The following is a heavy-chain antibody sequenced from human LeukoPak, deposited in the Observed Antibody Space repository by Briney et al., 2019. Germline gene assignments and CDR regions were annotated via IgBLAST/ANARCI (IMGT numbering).Heavy chain of an antibody. CDR3: ARERKSSSWYGQIDY. V-gene: IGHV4-4*07. CDR2: IYTSGST. Sequence: SETLSLTCTVSGGSISSYYWSWIRQPAGKGLEWIGRIYTSGSTNYNPSLKSRVTMSVDTSKNQFSLKLSSVTAADTAVYYCARERKSSSWYGQIDYWGQGTLVTVSS. CDR1: GGSISSYY. D-gene: IGHD6-13*01. J-gene: IGHJ4*02.